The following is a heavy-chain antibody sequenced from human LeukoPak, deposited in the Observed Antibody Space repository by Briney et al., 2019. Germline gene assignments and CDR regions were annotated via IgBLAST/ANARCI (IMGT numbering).Heavy chain of an antibody. Sequence: SETLSLTCTVSGGSISSYYWSWIRQPPGQGVEWGGYIYYSGTTNYNPSLQSRVSISVDTSNHQFSLKLTSVTAADTAVYYCAREAGHCDSTGFYSWFDPWGQGTLVTVSS. CDR3: AREAGHCDSTGFYSWFDP. D-gene: IGHD2-2*01. CDR2: IYYSGTT. V-gene: IGHV4-59*01. CDR1: GGSISSYY. J-gene: IGHJ5*02.